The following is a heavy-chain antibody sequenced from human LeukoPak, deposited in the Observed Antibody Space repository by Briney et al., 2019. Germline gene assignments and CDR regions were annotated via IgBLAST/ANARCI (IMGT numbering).Heavy chain of an antibody. CDR1: GFTFSSYE. Sequence: PGGSLRLSCAVSGFTFSSYEMNWVRQAPGKGLEWVSYISSSGSTIYYADSVKGRFTISRDNAKNSLYLQMNSLRAEDTAVYYCARGQHDFYDSSGYQDYWGQGTLVTVSS. CDR2: ISSSGSTI. V-gene: IGHV3-48*03. J-gene: IGHJ4*02. D-gene: IGHD3-22*01. CDR3: ARGQHDFYDSSGYQDY.